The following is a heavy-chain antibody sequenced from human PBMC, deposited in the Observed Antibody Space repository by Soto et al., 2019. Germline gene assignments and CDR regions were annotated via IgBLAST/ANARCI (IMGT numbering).Heavy chain of an antibody. V-gene: IGHV4-4*07. CDR3: ARDQLAAGSYYFDY. J-gene: IGHJ4*02. D-gene: IGHD6-13*01. CDR2: IYTSGST. CDR1: GGSISSYY. Sequence: QVQLQESGPGLVKPSETLSLTCTVSGGSISSYYWSWIRQPAGKGLEWIGRIYTSGSTNYNPSLTRRVPMSVDTSKIQFSLKLSSVTAADTAVYYCARDQLAAGSYYFDYWGQGTLVTVSS.